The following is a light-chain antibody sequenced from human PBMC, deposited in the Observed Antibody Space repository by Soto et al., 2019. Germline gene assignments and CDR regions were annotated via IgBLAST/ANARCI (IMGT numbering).Light chain of an antibody. CDR1: QSIKKY. V-gene: IGKV1-39*01. CDR2: GAS. Sequence: DIQMTQSPSSLSAAIGDRVTITCRATQSIKKYLNWSQHKPGAAPKLLIFGASNLESGVTSRFSGSGSGTEFTLSISSLQPEDFATYYCQQGYSTTPITFGQGTRLEIK. J-gene: IGKJ5*01. CDR3: QQGYSTTPIT.